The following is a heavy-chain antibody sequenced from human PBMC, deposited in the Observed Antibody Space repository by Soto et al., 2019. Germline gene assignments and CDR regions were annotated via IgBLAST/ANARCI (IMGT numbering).Heavy chain of an antibody. CDR1: GYRFTIYC. J-gene: IGHJ6*02. D-gene: IGHD3-22*01. CDR3: ARVSGYPNYYGMDV. Sequence: PGESLKISCKGSGYRFTIYCITLVLQMPGKGLEWMGKIEPSDSYTNYSPSFQGHVTISADKSISTAYLQWSSLKASDTAMYYCARVSGYPNYYGMDVWGQGTTVTVSS. CDR2: IEPSDSYT. V-gene: IGHV5-10-1*01.